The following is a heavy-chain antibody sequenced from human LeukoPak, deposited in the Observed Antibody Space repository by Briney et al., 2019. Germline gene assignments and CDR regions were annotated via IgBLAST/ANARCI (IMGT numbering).Heavy chain of an antibody. J-gene: IGHJ4*02. D-gene: IGHD6-19*01. CDR2: ISGDGGST. CDR3: AKDIGAVAGTLDY. V-gene: IGHV3-43*02. Sequence: GGSLLLSCAAAGFTFDDYAMQWGRQAPGKGVEWVSLISGDGGSTYYADSVKGRFTISRDNSKNSLYLQMNSLRTEDTALYYCAKDIGAVAGTLDYWGQGTLATVSS. CDR1: GFTFDDYA.